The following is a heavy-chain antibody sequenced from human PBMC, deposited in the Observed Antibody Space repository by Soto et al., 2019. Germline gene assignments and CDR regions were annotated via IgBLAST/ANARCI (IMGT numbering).Heavy chain of an antibody. V-gene: IGHV3-13*01. CDR3: ARQASYWHGGGGWFDP. Sequence: EVQLVESGGGLVQPGGSLRLSCAASGFTFSASDMHWVRQATGKGLEWVSAIGTRHDAYYADSVKGRFTTSRENDKNYLYLQMNSLRAEDTAVYYCARQASYWHGGGGWFDPWGQGILVTVSS. CDR1: GFTFSASD. J-gene: IGHJ5*02. D-gene: IGHD3-16*01. CDR2: IGTRHDA.